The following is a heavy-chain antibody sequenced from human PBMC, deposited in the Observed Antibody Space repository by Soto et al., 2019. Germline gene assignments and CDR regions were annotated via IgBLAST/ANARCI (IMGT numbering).Heavy chain of an antibody. CDR1: GDSITSSNW. CDR3: ARVRHWTRGAFDV. Sequence: QMQLQESGPGLVRPSGTLSLTCAVSGDSITSSNWCNWVRQAPGKGLEWIGEIYQGGTTNYNPSFKSRVTISIDTSENHFSLSLWSLSAADTAVYYCARVRHWTRGAFDVWGQGTMVTVSS. V-gene: IGHV4-4*02. J-gene: IGHJ3*01. CDR2: IYQGGTT. D-gene: IGHD2-2*01.